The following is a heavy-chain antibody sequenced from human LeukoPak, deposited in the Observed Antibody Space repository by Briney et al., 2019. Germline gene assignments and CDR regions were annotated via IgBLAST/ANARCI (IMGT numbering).Heavy chain of an antibody. CDR1: GFTFSSYW. V-gene: IGHV3-74*03. CDR2: INSDGTST. D-gene: IGHD1-1*01. J-gene: IGHJ4*02. CDR3: ATAQRYTSFSSDFDY. Sequence: GGSLRLFCAASGFTFSSYWMHWVRQAPGKGLVWVSRINSDGTSTMFADSVKGRFTISRDNAKNTLYLQMNSLRVEDTAVYYCATAQRYTSFSSDFDYWGQGTLVTVSS.